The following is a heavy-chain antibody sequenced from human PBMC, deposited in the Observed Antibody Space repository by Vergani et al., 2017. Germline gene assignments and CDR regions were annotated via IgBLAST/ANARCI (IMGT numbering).Heavy chain of an antibody. CDR1: GFTFIMHA. CDR2: LSASDRRT. V-gene: IGHV3-23*01. J-gene: IGHJ6*03. Sequence: EVQLLESGGDLVQPGGSLRLSCAASGFTFIMHAMSWVRQAPGKGLEWVSTLSASDRRTHYADSVKGRFTISRDNSKNTLYLQMNSLRAEDTAVYYCAEAGGGTHRDYYYYYYMDVWGKGTTVTVSS. D-gene: IGHD1-26*01. CDR3: AEAGGGTHRDYYYYYYMDV.